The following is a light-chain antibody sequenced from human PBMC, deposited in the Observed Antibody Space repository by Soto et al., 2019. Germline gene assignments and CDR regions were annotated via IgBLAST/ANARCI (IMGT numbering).Light chain of an antibody. CDR1: QSVSSY. Sequence: EIVLTQSPATLSLSPGERATLSCRASQSVSSYLAWYQQKPGQPPKVLIYWASTRESGVPDRFSGSGSGTDFTLTISSLQAEDVAAYYCQQYYSTPYAFGQGTKLEIK. CDR2: WAS. J-gene: IGKJ2*01. V-gene: IGKV4-1*01. CDR3: QQYYSTPYA.